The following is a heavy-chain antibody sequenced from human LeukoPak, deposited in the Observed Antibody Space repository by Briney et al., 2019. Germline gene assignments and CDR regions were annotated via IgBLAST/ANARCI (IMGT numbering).Heavy chain of an antibody. CDR1: GFNIEGHN. Sequence: GSLKLSCAASGFNIEGHNMHWVRQAPGKGLEWVSFIQHDGGRKWYVDSVKGRFTISRGNSKNTLSLQMNDLRLKDTAVYYCAKDFGSGRYAFDIWGQGTIVTVSS. CDR3: AKDFGSGRYAFDI. CDR2: IQHDGGRK. V-gene: IGHV3-30*02. J-gene: IGHJ3*02. D-gene: IGHD3-10*01.